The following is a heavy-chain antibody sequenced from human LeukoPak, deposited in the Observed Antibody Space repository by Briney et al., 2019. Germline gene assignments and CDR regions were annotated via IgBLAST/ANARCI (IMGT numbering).Heavy chain of an antibody. D-gene: IGHD2-21*01. CDR3: AKGGGDGGAYYYYMDV. CDR2: ISWNSGSI. CDR1: GFTFDDYA. J-gene: IGHJ6*03. V-gene: IGHV3-9*01. Sequence: GGSLRLSCAASGFTFDDYAMHWVRQAPGKGLEWVSGISWNSGSIGYADSVKGRFTISRDNAKNSLYLQMNSLRAEDTALYYCAKGGGDGGAYYYYMDVWGKGTTVTVSS.